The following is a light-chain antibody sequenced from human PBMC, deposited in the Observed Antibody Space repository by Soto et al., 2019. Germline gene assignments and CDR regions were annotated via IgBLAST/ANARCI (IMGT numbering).Light chain of an antibody. CDR1: QSVSSW. V-gene: IGKV1-5*01. CDR2: DAS. Sequence: DIQMTQTPATLSAFAGDRVTVTCRASQSVSSWVAWYQEKPGRGPKLLIYDASTWQSGVPSRFIGSGSGTEFTLTITSLQXXXXXXXYCQHYNTYSPGTFGQGTRVEVK. CDR3: QHYNTYSPGT. J-gene: IGKJ1*01.